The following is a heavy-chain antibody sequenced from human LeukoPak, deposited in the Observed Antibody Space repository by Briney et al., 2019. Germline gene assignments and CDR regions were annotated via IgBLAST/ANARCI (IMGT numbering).Heavy chain of an antibody. Sequence: GESLKISCTASGYSFTNYWIGWVRQMPGKGQEWLGIIDPSDSETRYTPSFQGQVTISADKSLSTAYLQWNSLKASDTAMYYCARQTAMGRSGDYWGQGTLVIVSS. CDR1: GYSFTNYW. D-gene: IGHD5-18*01. CDR2: IDPSDSET. V-gene: IGHV5-51*01. J-gene: IGHJ4*02. CDR3: ARQTAMGRSGDY.